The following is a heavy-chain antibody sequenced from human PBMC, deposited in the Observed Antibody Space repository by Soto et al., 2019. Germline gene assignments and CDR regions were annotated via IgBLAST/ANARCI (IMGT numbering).Heavy chain of an antibody. V-gene: IGHV3-48*01. CDR1: GFTFSSSS. Sequence: GGSLRLSCAASGFTFSSSSMNWVRQAPGKGLEWLSYISGISSTTYISSSGSTIYYADSVKGRFTISRDNAKNSLYLQMNSLRVEDTAVYYCARDTPPRYWGQGTLVTVSS. CDR2: ISSSGSTI. J-gene: IGHJ4*02. CDR3: ARDTPPRY.